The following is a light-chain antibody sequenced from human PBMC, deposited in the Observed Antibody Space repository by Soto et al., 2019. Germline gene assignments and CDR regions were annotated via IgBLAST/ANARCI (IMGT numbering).Light chain of an antibody. CDR1: QSVSSSY. CDR3: QQYGRT. CDR2: GAS. J-gene: IGKJ1*01. Sequence: EIVLTQSPGTLSLSPGERATLSCRASQSVSSSYLAWYQQKPGQAPRLLIYGASSRATGIQDRFSGSGSGTDFTLTSSRLEPEDFAVYYCQQYGRTFGQGTKVEIK. V-gene: IGKV3-20*01.